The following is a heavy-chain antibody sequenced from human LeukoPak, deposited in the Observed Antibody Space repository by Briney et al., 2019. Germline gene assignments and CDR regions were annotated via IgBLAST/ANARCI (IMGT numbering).Heavy chain of an antibody. CDR2: IRYDGSNK. CDR3: ARDPYSGDYGPYYYYYMDV. CDR1: GFTFSSYG. V-gene: IGHV3-30*02. Sequence: PGGSLRLSCAASGFTFSSYGMHWVRQAPGKGLEWVAFIRYDGSNKYYADSVRGRFTISRDNAENSLYLQMNNLRDEDTAVYYCARDPYSGDYGPYYYYYMDVWGKGTTVTVSS. J-gene: IGHJ6*03. D-gene: IGHD5-12*01.